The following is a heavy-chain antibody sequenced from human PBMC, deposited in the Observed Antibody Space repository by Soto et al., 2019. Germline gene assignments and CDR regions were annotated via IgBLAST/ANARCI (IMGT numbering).Heavy chain of an antibody. J-gene: IGHJ4*02. Sequence: GGSLRLSCAASGFTFSSYGMHWVRQAPGKGLEWVAVIWYDGSNKYYADSVKGRFTISRDNSKNTLYLQMNSLRAEDTAVYYCAREYYYASSGYYLDYWGQGTLVTVSS. CDR2: IWYDGSNK. V-gene: IGHV3-33*01. D-gene: IGHD3-22*01. CDR3: AREYYYASSGYYLDY. CDR1: GFTFSSYG.